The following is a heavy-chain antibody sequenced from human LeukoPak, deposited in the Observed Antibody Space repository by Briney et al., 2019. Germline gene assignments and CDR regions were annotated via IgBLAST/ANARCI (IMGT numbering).Heavy chain of an antibody. D-gene: IGHD1-1*01. V-gene: IGHV4-34*01. CDR1: GGSFSGYY. Sequence: SETLSLTCAVYGGSFSGYYWSWIRQPPRERREGSGEINHSVSTNDNPSLTRRVTISVDTYNNKLSLKLSYVSAGDTAVYYCARGGNGNWFDRWGQGTLVTVSS. J-gene: IGHJ5*02. CDR3: ARGGNGNWFDR. CDR2: INHSVST.